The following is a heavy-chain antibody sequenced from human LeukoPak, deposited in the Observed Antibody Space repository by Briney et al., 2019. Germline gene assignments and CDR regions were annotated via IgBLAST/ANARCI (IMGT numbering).Heavy chain of an antibody. V-gene: IGHV3-48*01. J-gene: IGHJ3*02. CDR3: ASGDAFDI. CDR1: GFTFSSYS. Sequence: GGSLRLSCAASGFTFSSYSMNWVRQAPGKGLEWVSYISSSSSTIYYADSVKGRFTISRDNAKNSLYLQMNSLRAEDTAVYYCASGDAFDIWGQGTMVTVSS. CDR2: ISSSSSTI.